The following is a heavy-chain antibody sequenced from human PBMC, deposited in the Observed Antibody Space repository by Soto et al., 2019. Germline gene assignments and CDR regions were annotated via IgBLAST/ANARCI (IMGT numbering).Heavy chain of an antibody. Sequence: SETLSLTCTVSGGSISSYYWSWIRQPPGKGLEWIGYIYYSGSTNYNPSLKSRVTISVDTSKNQFPLKLSSVTAADTAVYYCARSPLYCGGDCYAFDIWGQGTMVT. CDR1: GGSISSYY. J-gene: IGHJ3*02. D-gene: IGHD2-21*02. CDR2: IYYSGST. V-gene: IGHV4-59*01. CDR3: ARSPLYCGGDCYAFDI.